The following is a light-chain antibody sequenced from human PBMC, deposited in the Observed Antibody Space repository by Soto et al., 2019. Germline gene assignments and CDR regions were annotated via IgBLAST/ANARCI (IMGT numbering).Light chain of an antibody. V-gene: IGKV1-39*01. CDR2: AAS. CDR1: RSIGKY. Sequence: DIQMTQSPSSLSASVGDRVTLTCWASRSIGKYLNWYRQKPGKAPELLIYAASILQSEVPSRFRGSGSGTDFSLTISSRQPEDFASYYCQQSYNVLSWTVGQGTKVHI. CDR3: QQSYNVLSWT. J-gene: IGKJ1*01.